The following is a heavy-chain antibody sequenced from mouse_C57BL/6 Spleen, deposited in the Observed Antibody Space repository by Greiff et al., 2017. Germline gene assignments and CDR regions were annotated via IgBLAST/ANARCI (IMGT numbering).Heavy chain of an antibody. V-gene: IGHV3-6*01. J-gene: IGHJ2*01. CDR2: ISYDGSN. CDR3: ARDWGPYFDY. Sequence: VQLKQPGPGLVKPSQSLSLTCSVTGYSITSGYYWNWIRQFPGNKLEWMGYISYDGSNNYNPSLKNRISITRDTSKNQFFLKLNAVTTEDTATYYCARDWGPYFDYWGQGTTLTVSS. CDR1: GYSITSGYY.